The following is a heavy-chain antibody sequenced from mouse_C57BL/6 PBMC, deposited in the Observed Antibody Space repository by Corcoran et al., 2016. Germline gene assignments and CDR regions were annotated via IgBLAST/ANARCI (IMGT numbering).Heavy chain of an antibody. D-gene: IGHD3-2*02. J-gene: IGHJ1*03. CDR1: GYSITRGYS. CDR2: ISDDGSN. Sequence: DVQLPESGLGLVRPSQSLSFTCSVTGYSITRGYSWNWIRQFPGNKLDWMGYISDDGSNNYNPSLKNRISITRDTSKNQFFLKLNSVTTEDTATDYCASLDSSGYWYFDVWGTGTTVTVSS. V-gene: IGHV3-6*01. CDR3: ASLDSSGYWYFDV.